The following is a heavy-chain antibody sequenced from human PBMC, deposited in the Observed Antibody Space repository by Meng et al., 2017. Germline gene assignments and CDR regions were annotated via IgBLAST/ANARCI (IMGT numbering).Heavy chain of an antibody. CDR1: GGSISSYY. J-gene: IGHJ6*02. V-gene: IGHV4-59*01. Sequence: SETLSLTGTVSGGSISSYYWSWIRQPPGKGLEWIGYIYYSGSTNYNPSLKSRVTISVDTSKTQFSLKLSSVTAADTAVYYCARGSDYYYYYGMDVWGQGTTVTVSS. CDR2: IYYSGST. CDR3: ARGSDYYYYYGMDV.